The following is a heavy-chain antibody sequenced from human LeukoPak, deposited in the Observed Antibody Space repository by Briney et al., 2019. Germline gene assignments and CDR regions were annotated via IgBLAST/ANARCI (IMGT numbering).Heavy chain of an antibody. V-gene: IGHV1-2*06. CDR3: ARTYYYDRSGYPPFDY. CDR1: GYTFTGYY. Sequence: ASVKVSCKASGYTFTGYYMHWVRQAPGQGLEWMGRTNPNSGGTNYAQKFQGRVTMTRDTSISTAYMELSRLRSDDTAVYYCARTYYYDRSGYPPFDYWGQGTLVTVSS. CDR2: TNPNSGGT. J-gene: IGHJ4*02. D-gene: IGHD3-22*01.